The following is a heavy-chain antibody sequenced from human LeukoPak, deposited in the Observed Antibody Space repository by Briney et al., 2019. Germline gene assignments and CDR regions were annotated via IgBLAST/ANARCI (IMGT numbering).Heavy chain of an antibody. CDR2: INANTGGT. J-gene: IGHJ4*02. D-gene: IGHD6-13*01. V-gene: IGHV1-2*02. CDR1: GYTFTGYY. Sequence: APVKVSCKASGYTFTGYYMHWVRQAPGQGLEWMGWINANTGGTNYAQKFQGRVTMTRQTSISTAHMELSRLRSDDTAVYYCAIGIAAAGAAIDYWGQGTLVTVSS. CDR3: AIGIAAAGAAIDY.